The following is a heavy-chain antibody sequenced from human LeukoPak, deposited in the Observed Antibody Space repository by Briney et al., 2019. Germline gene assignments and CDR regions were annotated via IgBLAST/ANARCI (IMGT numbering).Heavy chain of an antibody. D-gene: IGHD2-8*01. CDR1: GFTFSSYW. CDR3: AKDSRYCTNGVCPLGY. V-gene: IGHV3-7*01. CDR2: IKQDGSEK. Sequence: GGSLRLSCAVSGFTFSSYWMSWVRQAPGKGLEWVANIKQDGSEKYYVDSVKGRFTISRDNAKNSLYLQMNSLRAEDTAVYYCAKDSRYCTNGVCPLGYWGQGTLVTVSS. J-gene: IGHJ4*02.